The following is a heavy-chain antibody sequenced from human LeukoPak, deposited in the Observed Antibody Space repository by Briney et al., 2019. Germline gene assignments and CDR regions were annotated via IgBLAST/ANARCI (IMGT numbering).Heavy chain of an antibody. V-gene: IGHV1-2*02. D-gene: IGHD3-10*01. Sequence: GASVKVSCKASGYXFTLYYIQWVRQAPGQGLEWMGWIDPSSGDTEYAPKFHGRVTLTRDTSMTTAYMELTALTSDDTAVYYCARILGFTGRYYRFDYWGQGTLVTASS. CDR3: ARILGFTGRYYRFDY. J-gene: IGHJ4*02. CDR2: IDPSSGDT. CDR1: GYXFTLYY.